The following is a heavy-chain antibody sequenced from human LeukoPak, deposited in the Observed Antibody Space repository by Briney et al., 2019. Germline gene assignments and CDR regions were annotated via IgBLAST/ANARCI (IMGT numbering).Heavy chain of an antibody. V-gene: IGHV4-61*02. CDR1: GGSISSGSYY. CDR3: ARGLSSGPDLGFAP. Sequence: SETLSLTCAVSGGSISSGSYYWSWIRQPAGKGLEWIGRIYTSGSTNYTPSLNSRVTISADTSKHQFSLKLSSVTAADTAVYYRARGLSSGPDLGFAPWGQGTLVTVPS. J-gene: IGHJ5*02. CDR2: IYTSGST. D-gene: IGHD1-26*01.